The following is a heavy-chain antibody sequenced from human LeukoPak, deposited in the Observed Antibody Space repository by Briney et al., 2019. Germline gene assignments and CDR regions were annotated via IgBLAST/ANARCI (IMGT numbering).Heavy chain of an antibody. CDR2: IKHDGSST. CDR3: ASTMVTSMDV. CDR1: GFSFDDYA. J-gene: IGHJ6*02. D-gene: IGHD4-17*01. V-gene: IGHV3-74*01. Sequence: GGSLRLSCAASGFSFDDYAMNWVRQAPGKGLVWVSRIKHDGSSTSYADSVKGRFTISRDNAKSALYLQMNSLRVEDTAVYYCASTMVTSMDVWGQGTTVTVSS.